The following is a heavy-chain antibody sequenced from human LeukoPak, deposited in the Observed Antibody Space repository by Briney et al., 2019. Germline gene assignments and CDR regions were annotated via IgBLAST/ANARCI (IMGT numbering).Heavy chain of an antibody. D-gene: IGHD5-18*01. J-gene: IGHJ4*02. CDR1: GGSISIRNW. CDR2: IYHRGTT. V-gene: IGHV4-4*02. Sequence: SETLSLTCAVSGGSISIRNWWICVRQPPGKGLEWIGDIYHRGTTNYNPSLKSRVTMSVDISKNHFSLNLTSVTAADTAVYYCARGGYQRGYFDYWGQGALVTVSA. CDR3: ARGGYQRGYFDY.